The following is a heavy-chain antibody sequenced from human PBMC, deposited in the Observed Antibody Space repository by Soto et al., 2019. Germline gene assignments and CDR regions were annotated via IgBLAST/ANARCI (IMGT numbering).Heavy chain of an antibody. J-gene: IGHJ3*02. Sequence: SQTLSLTCAISGDSVSSNSAAWNWIRQSPSRGLEWLGRTYYRSKWNNDYAVSVKSRITINPDTSKNQFSLQLNSVTPEDTAVDYCARERLGVLENYDAFDIWGQGTMVTVSS. CDR2: TYYRSKWNN. CDR3: ARERLGVLENYDAFDI. CDR1: GDSVSSNSAA. V-gene: IGHV6-1*01. D-gene: IGHD3-16*01.